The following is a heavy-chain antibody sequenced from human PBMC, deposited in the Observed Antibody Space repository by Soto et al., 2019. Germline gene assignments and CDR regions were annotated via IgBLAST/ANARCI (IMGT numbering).Heavy chain of an antibody. CDR1: GESFSGYY. CDR3: ARDLRSSWYGGYYYYYGMDV. CDR2: INHSGST. Sequence: SETLSLTCAVYGESFSGYYWSWIRQPPGKGLEWIGEINHSGSTNYNPSLKSRVTISVDTSKNQFSLKLSSVTAADTAVYYCARDLRSSWYGGYYYYYGMDVWGQGTTVT. J-gene: IGHJ6*02. V-gene: IGHV4-34*09. D-gene: IGHD6-13*01.